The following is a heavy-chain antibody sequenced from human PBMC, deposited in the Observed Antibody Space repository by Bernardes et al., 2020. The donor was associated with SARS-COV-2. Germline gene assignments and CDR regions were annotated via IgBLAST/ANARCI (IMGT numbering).Heavy chain of an antibody. Sequence: GGSLRLSCAASAFSFGDHSMNWVRQVPGKGLEWVSSVSGSNSYKYYADSVRGRFTISRDNANNFLFLQMNSLRVDDTAVYYCARDRGRAPLMYWHVDLWGRGTSVTVSS. CDR2: VSGSNSYK. CDR3: ARDRGRAPLMYWHVDL. V-gene: IGHV3-21*06. J-gene: IGHJ2*01. D-gene: IGHD3-10*01. CDR1: AFSFGDHS.